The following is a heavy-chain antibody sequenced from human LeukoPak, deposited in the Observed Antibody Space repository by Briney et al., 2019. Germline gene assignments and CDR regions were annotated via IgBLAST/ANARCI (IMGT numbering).Heavy chain of an antibody. D-gene: IGHD1-26*01. CDR2: LYTSGST. CDR3: ARDGKGTGWYSY. Sequence: SETLSLTCTVSGDSIGSGSYYWSWIRQPAGKGLEWIGRLYTSGSTDYNPSLKSRVTISVDTSKNEFSLKLSSVTAADTAVYYCARDGKGTGWYSYWGQGTLVTVSS. CDR1: GDSIGSGSYY. J-gene: IGHJ4*02. V-gene: IGHV4-61*02.